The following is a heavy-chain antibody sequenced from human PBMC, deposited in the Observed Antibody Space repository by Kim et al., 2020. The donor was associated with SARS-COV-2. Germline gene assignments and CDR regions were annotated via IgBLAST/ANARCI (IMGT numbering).Heavy chain of an antibody. V-gene: IGHV3-74*01. J-gene: IGHJ4*02. CDR1: GFTFSTYW. D-gene: IGHD1-26*01. CDR3: ARAVRTTTRNSLGF. CDR2: INDDGSST. Sequence: GGSLRLSCAASGFTFSTYWMHWVRQVPGKGLVWVSRINDDGSSTNHADSVKGRFTISRDNARNTLYLQMNSLRVEDTAVYYCARAVRTTTRNSLGFWGQG.